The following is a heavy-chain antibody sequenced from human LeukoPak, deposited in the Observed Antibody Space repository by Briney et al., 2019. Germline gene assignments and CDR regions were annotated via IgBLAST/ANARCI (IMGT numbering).Heavy chain of an antibody. CDR2: IIPILGIA. J-gene: IGHJ4*02. CDR1: GGTFSSYT. Sequence: SVRVSCKASGGTFSSYTISWVRQAPGQGLEWMGRIIPILGIANYAQKFQGRVTITADKSTSTAYMELSSLRSEDTAVYYCARDLSRKLSLCDYWGQGTLVTVSS. D-gene: IGHD3-16*02. V-gene: IGHV1-69*04. CDR3: ARDLSRKLSLCDY.